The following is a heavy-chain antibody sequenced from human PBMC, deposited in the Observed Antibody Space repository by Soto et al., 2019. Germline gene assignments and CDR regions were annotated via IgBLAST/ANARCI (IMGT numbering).Heavy chain of an antibody. J-gene: IGHJ4*02. V-gene: IGHV3-30*18. CDR3: AKSRGKLTSDLGYSYGYAHDY. D-gene: IGHD5-18*01. CDR1: GFTFSSYG. CDR2: ISYDGSNK. Sequence: QVQLVESGGGEVQPGRSLRLSCAASGFTFSSYGMHWVRQAPGKGLEWVAVISYDGSNKYYADSVKGRFTISRDNSKNTLYLQMNSLRAEDTAVYYCAKSRGKLTSDLGYSYGYAHDYWGQGTLVTVSS.